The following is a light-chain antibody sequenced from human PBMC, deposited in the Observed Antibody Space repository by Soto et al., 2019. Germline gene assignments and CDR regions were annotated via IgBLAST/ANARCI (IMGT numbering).Light chain of an antibody. J-gene: IGKJ4*01. CDR3: QQYDNVPLT. V-gene: IGKV1-33*01. CDR1: QDITND. Sequence: DIQMNQSPSSLSASVGDRVTITCQASQDITNDLNWYQQKPGKAPKVLIYEASNLETGVPSRFSGSGSGTDFTFNISSLQPEDIATYFCQQYDNVPLTFGGGTKVEIK. CDR2: EAS.